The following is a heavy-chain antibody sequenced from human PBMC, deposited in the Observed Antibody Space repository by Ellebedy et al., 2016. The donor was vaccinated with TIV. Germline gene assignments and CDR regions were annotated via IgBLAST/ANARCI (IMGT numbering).Heavy chain of an antibody. CDR2: SYPGNSDT. Sequence: GEFLKISCQGSRSIFTNYWMAWVRQASGKGLESVGVSYPGNSDTKYSPSFERRVIISADKSTDTTYLQWSTLKTSDTAIYYCARPSRLLEWLSPLGAFESWGQGTLVTVSS. V-gene: IGHV5-51*01. CDR3: ARPSRLLEWLSPLGAFES. J-gene: IGHJ4*02. D-gene: IGHD3-3*01. CDR1: RSIFTNYW.